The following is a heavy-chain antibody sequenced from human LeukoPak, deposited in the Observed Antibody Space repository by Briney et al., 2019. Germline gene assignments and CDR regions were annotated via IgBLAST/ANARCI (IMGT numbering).Heavy chain of an antibody. CDR3: ARDMDSSGSHWFDP. CDR2: ISNSGTTI. V-gene: IGHV3-11*01. CDR1: GFTFSEYY. D-gene: IGHD6-19*01. Sequence: GGSLRLSCAASGFTFSEYYMNWIRQAPGKGLEWVAYISNSGTTIYYADSVKGRFTVSRDNPKNSLSLQMNSLRVEDTAVYYCARDMDSSGSHWFDPWGQGTLVTVSS. J-gene: IGHJ5*02.